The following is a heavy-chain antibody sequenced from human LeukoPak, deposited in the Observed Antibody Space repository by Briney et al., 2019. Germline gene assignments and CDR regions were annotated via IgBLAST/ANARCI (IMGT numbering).Heavy chain of an antibody. D-gene: IGHD3-22*01. Sequence: GGSLRLSCAASGFTFEDYTMHWVRQAPGKTLEWVSLINWHGTTYYTDSVKGRFTISRDNSKNSLYLQMDTLRSEDTAFYYCVKDLSYVSSGSVFHYWGQGTLVTVSS. CDR2: INWHGTT. V-gene: IGHV3-43*01. J-gene: IGHJ4*02. CDR3: VKDLSYVSSGSVFHY. CDR1: GFTFEDYT.